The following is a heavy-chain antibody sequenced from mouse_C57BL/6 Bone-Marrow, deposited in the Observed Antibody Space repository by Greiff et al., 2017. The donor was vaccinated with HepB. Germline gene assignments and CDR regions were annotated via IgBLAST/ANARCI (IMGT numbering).Heavy chain of an antibody. D-gene: IGHD1-1*01. CDR1: GFTFSDYY. Sequence: DVQLVESGGGLVQPGGSLKLSCAASGFTFSDYYMYWVRQTPEKRLEWVAYISNGGGSTYYPDTVKGRFTISRNNAKNTLYRQMSRLKSEDTAMYYCARRGYYGSSYDYFDYWGQGTTLTVSS. CDR3: ARRGYYGSSYDYFDY. J-gene: IGHJ2*01. V-gene: IGHV5-12*01. CDR2: ISNGGGST.